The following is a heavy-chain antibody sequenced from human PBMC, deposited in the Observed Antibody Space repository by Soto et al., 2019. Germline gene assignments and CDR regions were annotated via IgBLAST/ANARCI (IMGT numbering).Heavy chain of an antibody. CDR3: ASGAGGSSFGS. J-gene: IGHJ4*01. CDR1: GFTVSSNY. V-gene: IGHV3-53*01. CDR2: IYSGGST. Sequence: EVQLVESGGGLIQPGGSLRLSCAASGFTVSSNYMSWVRQAPGKGLEWVSVIYSGGSTYYADSVKGRFTISRDNSKNTLYLHMTSIRAADTAVYYYASGAGGSSFGSWGDGTLVTVSS. D-gene: IGHD3-10*01.